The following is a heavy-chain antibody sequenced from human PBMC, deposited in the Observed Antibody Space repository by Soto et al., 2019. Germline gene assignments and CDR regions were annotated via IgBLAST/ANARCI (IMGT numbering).Heavy chain of an antibody. D-gene: IGHD4-17*01. CDR2: IYYSGST. Sequence: PSETLSLTCTVSGGSISSSSYYWGWIRQPPGKGLEWIGSIYYSGSTCYNPSLKSRVTISVDTSKNQFSLKLSSVTAADTAVYYCASGGPTVTTFDYWGQGTLVTVSS. CDR1: GGSISSSSYY. J-gene: IGHJ4*02. V-gene: IGHV4-39*01. CDR3: ASGGPTVTTFDY.